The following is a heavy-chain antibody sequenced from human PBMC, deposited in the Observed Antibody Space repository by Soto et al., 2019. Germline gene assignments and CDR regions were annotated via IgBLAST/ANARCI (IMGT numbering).Heavy chain of an antibody. J-gene: IGHJ6*02. V-gene: IGHV1-18*01. Sequence: QVQLVQSAGEVKKPGASAIVSCQASGYTFRNYIIAWLRQAPGQGLEWMGWISPYKGNTHYARQSRGRVTLTTDTSTSADYLKLRNLGSDDAATYYCARYCAGNACYSRHYYAMDVWGQGTTVSVSS. CDR3: ARYCAGNACYSRHYYAMDV. D-gene: IGHD2-21*02. CDR1: GYTFRNYI. CDR2: ISPYKGNT.